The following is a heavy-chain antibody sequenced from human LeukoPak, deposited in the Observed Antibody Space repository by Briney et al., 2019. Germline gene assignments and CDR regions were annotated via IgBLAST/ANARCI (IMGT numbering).Heavy chain of an antibody. D-gene: IGHD6-6*01. Sequence: SETMSLTCTVSGGSINRYYWSWIRQPPGQGLEWIGYLYNSGSTNYNPSLKSRVTISIDTSKNQFSLKLSSVTAADTAVYYCARSYSSSSTLFDYWGQGTLATVSS. J-gene: IGHJ4*02. CDR2: LYNSGST. V-gene: IGHV4-59*08. CDR1: GGSINRYY. CDR3: ARSYSSSSTLFDY.